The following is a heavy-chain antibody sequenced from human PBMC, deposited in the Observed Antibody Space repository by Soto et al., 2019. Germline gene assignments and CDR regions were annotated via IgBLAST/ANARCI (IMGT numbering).Heavy chain of an antibody. V-gene: IGHV4-31*03. Sequence: NPSETLSLTCTVSGGSISSGGYYWSWIRQHPGKGLEWIGYIYYSGSTYYNPSLKSRVTISVDTSKNQFSLKLSSVTAADTAVYYCAREYYYDSSGYYLFDYWGQGTLVTVSS. CDR1: GGSISSGGYY. J-gene: IGHJ4*02. D-gene: IGHD3-22*01. CDR3: AREYYYDSSGYYLFDY. CDR2: IYYSGST.